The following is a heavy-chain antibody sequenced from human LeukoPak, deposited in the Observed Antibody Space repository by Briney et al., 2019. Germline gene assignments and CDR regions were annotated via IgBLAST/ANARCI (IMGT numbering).Heavy chain of an antibody. D-gene: IGHD6-13*01. J-gene: IGHJ4*02. CDR2: INASNGNT. CDR3: ARDPIGSRWPYYFDY. Sequence: ASVKVSCKASGYTFTSYGISWVRQAPGQGLEWMGWINASNGNTKYSQKFQARVTITRDTSASTAYMELSSLRSEDTAVYYCARDPIGSRWPYYFDYWGQGTLVTVSS. V-gene: IGHV1-18*01. CDR1: GYTFTSYG.